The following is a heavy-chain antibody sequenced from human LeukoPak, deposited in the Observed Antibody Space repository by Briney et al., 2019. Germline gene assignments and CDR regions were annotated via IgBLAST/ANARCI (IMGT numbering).Heavy chain of an antibody. V-gene: IGHV3-23*01. CDR1: GITFSGYA. J-gene: IGHJ5*01. CDR3: AKGAVRFGEFDY. D-gene: IGHD3-10*01. Sequence: GGSLRLSCAASGITFSGYAMTWVRQVPGRGLEWVSDISGRGENTYYADSVKGRFTISRDSSKSTLYLQMNSLRADDTAVYYCAKGAVRFGEFDYWGHGTLVTVSS. CDR2: ISGRGENT.